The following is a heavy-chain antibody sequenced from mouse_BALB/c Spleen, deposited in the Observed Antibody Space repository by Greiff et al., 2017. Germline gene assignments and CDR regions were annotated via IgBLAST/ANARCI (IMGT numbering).Heavy chain of an antibody. D-gene: IGHD2-12*01. CDR1: GYTFTSYW. CDR2: IYPSDSYT. V-gene: IGHV1-69*02. CDR3: TSILRGFAY. Sequence: QVHVKQPGAELVRPGASVKLSCKASGYTFTSYWINWVKQRPGQGLEWIGNIYPSDSYTNYNQEFKDKATLTVDKSSSTAYMQLSSPTSEDSAVYYCTSILRGFAYWGQGTLVTVSA. J-gene: IGHJ3*01.